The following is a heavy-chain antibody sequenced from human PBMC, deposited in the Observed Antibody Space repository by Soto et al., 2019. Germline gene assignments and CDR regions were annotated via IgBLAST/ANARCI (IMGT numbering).Heavy chain of an antibody. V-gene: IGHV1-3*01. Sequence: QVQLVQSGAEVKKPGASVKVSCKASGYTFTSYAMHWVRQAPGQRLEWMGWINAGNGNTKYSQKFQGRVTITSDTSANTAYMQLNSLRSEDTAVYYCARGGIYCSGGSCYDVWYFDLWGRGTLVTVAS. CDR1: GYTFTSYA. CDR2: INAGNGNT. J-gene: IGHJ2*01. CDR3: ARGGIYCSGGSCYDVWYFDL. D-gene: IGHD2-15*01.